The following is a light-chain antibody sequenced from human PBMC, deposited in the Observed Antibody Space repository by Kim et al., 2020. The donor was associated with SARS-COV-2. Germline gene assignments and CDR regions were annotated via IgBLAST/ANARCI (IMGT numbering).Light chain of an antibody. CDR1: NIGSKS. CDR3: QVWDSSSDHWV. Sequence: SYELTQPPSVSVAPGKTARITCGGNNIGSKSVHWYQQKPGQAPVLVIYYVSDRPSGIPERFSGSNSGNTATLTVSRVEAGDEADYYCQVWDSSSDHWVFGGGTQLTVL. J-gene: IGLJ3*02. CDR2: YVS. V-gene: IGLV3-21*04.